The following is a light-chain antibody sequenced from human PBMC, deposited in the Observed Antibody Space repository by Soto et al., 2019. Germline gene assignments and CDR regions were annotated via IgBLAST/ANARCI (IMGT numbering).Light chain of an antibody. CDR3: QQRSNWPLT. Sequence: EIVLTQSPATLSLSPGERATLSCRASQSVSSYLAWYQQKPGQAPRLLIYDASNRATGIPARFSGSGSGTDFTLTSSSLAPEDFAVYYCQQRSNWPLTFGPGTKVDIK. CDR1: QSVSSY. V-gene: IGKV3-11*01. CDR2: DAS. J-gene: IGKJ3*01.